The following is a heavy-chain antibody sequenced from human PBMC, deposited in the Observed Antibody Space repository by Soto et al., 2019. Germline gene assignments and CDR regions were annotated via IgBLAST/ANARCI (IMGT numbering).Heavy chain of an antibody. J-gene: IGHJ3*01. V-gene: IGHV5-51*01. CDR3: ARRVDAFDV. Sequence: GESLKISCQGSGYSFTSYWIGWVRQMPGKGLEWMGIIYPGNSDTRYSPSFQGQVTISADKSVRTAYLQWSSLKASDTAIHYCARRVDAFDVWGQGTMVTVSS. CDR1: GYSFTSYW. CDR2: IYPGNSDT.